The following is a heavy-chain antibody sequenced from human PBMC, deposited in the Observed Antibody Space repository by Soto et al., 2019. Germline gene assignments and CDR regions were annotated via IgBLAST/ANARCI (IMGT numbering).Heavy chain of an antibody. J-gene: IGHJ5*01. D-gene: IGHD6-19*01. CDR1: GYTFTSYG. CDR2: ISAYNGNT. V-gene: IGHV1-18*01. CDR3: ARLEGLSGGWSVFTDTDS. Sequence: ASVKVSCKASGYTFTSYGISWVRQAPGQGLEWMGWISAYNGNTNYAQKLQGRVTMTTDTSTSTAYMELRSLRSDDTAVYYCARLEGLSGGWSVFTDTDSCGHDTLVTLSA.